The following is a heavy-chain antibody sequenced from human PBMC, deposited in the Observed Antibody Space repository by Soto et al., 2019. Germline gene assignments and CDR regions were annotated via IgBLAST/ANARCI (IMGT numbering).Heavy chain of an antibody. V-gene: IGHV3-49*05. CDR3: STNYYDSSGYDNWFDP. D-gene: IGHD3-22*01. Sequence: NPGGSLRLSCTASGFTFGDYAMSWFRQAPGKGLEWVGFIRSKAYGGTTEYAASVKGRFTISRDDSKSIAYLQMNSLKTEDTAVYYCSTNYYDSSGYDNWFDPWSQGTLVTVSS. CDR2: IRSKAYGGTT. J-gene: IGHJ5*02. CDR1: GFTFGDYA.